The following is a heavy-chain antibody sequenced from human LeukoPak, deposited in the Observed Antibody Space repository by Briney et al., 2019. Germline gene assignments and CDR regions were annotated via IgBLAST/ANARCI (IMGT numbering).Heavy chain of an antibody. CDR3: AKGVPDGGNFDY. Sequence: TTGGSLRLSCAASGFTFSSYSMNWVRQAPGKGLEWVSSISSSSSYIYYADSVKGRFTISRDNAKNSLYLQMNSLRAEDTAVYYCAKGVPDGGNFDYWGQGTLVTVSS. CDR2: ISSSSSYI. CDR1: GFTFSSYS. V-gene: IGHV3-21*04. D-gene: IGHD3-16*01. J-gene: IGHJ4*02.